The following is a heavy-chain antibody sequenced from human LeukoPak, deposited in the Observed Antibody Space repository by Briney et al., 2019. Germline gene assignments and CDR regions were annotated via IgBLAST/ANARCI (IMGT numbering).Heavy chain of an antibody. J-gene: IGHJ4*02. D-gene: IGHD5-18*01. V-gene: IGHV4-59*11. CDR1: GGSISSHY. Sequence: SETLSLTCTVSGGSISSHYWSWIRQPPGKGLGWIAYLFDSVNTKDNPSLQSRLTLSADTSKNQFSLRLCSVTAADTAVYYCATIKRGSIFGYFDFWGQGIKVTVSS. CDR2: LFDSVNT. CDR3: ATIKRGSIFGYFDF.